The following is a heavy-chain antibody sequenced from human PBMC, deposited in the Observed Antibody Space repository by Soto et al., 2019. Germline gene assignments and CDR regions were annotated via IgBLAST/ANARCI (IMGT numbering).Heavy chain of an antibody. J-gene: IGHJ4*02. CDR1: GGSISSYY. D-gene: IGHD2-21*01. Sequence: QVQLQESGPGLVKPSETLSLTCTVSGGSISSYYWSWIRQPPGKGLEWIGYIYYSGSTNYNPSLKSRVTISVDTSKNQFSLKLSSVTAADTAVYYCARRANRLGFDYWGQGTLVTVSS. CDR2: IYYSGST. V-gene: IGHV4-59*08. CDR3: ARRANRLGFDY.